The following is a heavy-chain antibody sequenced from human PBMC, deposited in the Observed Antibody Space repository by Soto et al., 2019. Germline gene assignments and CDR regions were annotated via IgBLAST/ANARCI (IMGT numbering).Heavy chain of an antibody. CDR1: GGSFSGYY. V-gene: IGHV4-34*01. D-gene: IGHD6-6*01. J-gene: IGHJ5*02. Sequence: SETLSLTCAVYGGSFSGYYWSWIRQPPGKGLEWIGEINHSGSTNYNPSLKSRVTISVDTSKNQFSLKLSSVTAADTAVYYCARSIARLNWFDPWGQGTLVTVSS. CDR2: INHSGST. CDR3: ARSIARLNWFDP.